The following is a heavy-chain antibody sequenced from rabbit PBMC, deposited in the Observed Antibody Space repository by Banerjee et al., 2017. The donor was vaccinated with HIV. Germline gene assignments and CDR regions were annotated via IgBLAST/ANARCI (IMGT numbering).Heavy chain of an antibody. Sequence: QEQLVESGGGLVQPEGSLTLTCTASGFSFSSGYDMCWVRQAPGKGLEWIACIYNINGNTYYASWAKGRFTSSKTSSTTVTLQMTSLTAADTATYFCARSPGSTYSYAMDLWGPGTLVTVS. CDR2: IYNINGNT. CDR1: GFSFSSGYD. J-gene: IGHJ6*01. CDR3: ARSPGSTYSYAMDL. D-gene: IGHD4-2*01. V-gene: IGHV1S45*01.